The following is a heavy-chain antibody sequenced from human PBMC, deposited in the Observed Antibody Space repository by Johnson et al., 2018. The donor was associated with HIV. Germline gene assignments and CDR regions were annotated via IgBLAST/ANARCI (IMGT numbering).Heavy chain of an antibody. V-gene: IGHV3-15*01. CDR1: GFTVSSYY. Sequence: VQLVESGGGLVQPGGSLRLSCAASGFTVSSYYMSWVRQAPGKGLEWVGRIKSKSDGGTTDYAAPVKGRFTISRDDSKNTLYLQMHSLKTEDTAVYYCTTARNRLWSSSGWTGFWAFDIWGQGTVVTVSS. D-gene: IGHD6-19*01. CDR3: TTARNRLWSSSGWTGFWAFDI. CDR2: IKSKSDGGTT. J-gene: IGHJ3*02.